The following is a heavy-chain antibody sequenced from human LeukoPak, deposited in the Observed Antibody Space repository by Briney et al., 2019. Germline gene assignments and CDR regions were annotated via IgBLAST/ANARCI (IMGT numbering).Heavy chain of an antibody. V-gene: IGHV4-4*07. CDR2: TYTRGST. J-gene: IGHJ3*02. CDR1: GGSINNYC. D-gene: IGHD2-15*01. CDR3: ARGRYCSADICSGGDAFDI. Sequence: SETLSLTCTVSGGSINNYCWSWIRQPAGRELEGFGGTYTRGSTNYNPSLKSRVTMSVDTSKNQFSLTLSSVTAADTAVYYCARGRYCSADICSGGDAFDIWGQGTMVSVSS.